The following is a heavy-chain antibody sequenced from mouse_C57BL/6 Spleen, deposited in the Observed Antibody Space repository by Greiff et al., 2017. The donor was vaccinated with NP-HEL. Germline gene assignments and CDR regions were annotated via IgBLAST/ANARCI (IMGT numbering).Heavy chain of an antibody. J-gene: IGHJ1*03. D-gene: IGHD1-1*01. V-gene: IGHV5-16*01. CDR3: ATTVVATSWYFDV. CDR2: INYDGSST. Sequence: EVKLMESEGGLVQPGSSMKLSCTASGFTFSDYYMAWVRQVPEKGLEWVANINYDGSSTYYLDSLKSRFIISRDNAKNILYLQMSSLKSEDTATYYCATTVVATSWYFDVWGTGTTVTVSS. CDR1: GFTFSDYY.